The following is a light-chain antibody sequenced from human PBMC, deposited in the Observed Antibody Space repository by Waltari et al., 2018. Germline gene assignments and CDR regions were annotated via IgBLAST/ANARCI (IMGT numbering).Light chain of an antibody. V-gene: IGKV1-33*01. Sequence: DIQMTQSPPSLSASVGDRVTITCQASEDIRNSLNWYQKKPGKAPELLISDASNLETGVPPRFSGGGSGTDFAFTISSLQPEDGATYYCQQYDNLPYTFGQGTKLEIK. CDR2: DAS. J-gene: IGKJ2*01. CDR1: EDIRNS. CDR3: QQYDNLPYT.